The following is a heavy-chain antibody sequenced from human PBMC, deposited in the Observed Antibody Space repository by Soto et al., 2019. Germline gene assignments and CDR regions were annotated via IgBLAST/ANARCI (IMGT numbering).Heavy chain of an antibody. V-gene: IGHV6-1*01. CDR1: GGSVSSNSAA. CDR3: ARGSYYDFWSGHYYYYYGMDV. D-gene: IGHD3-3*01. Sequence: SQTLLLTCAISGGSVSSNSAALKWIRQSPSRGLEGLGRTYYRSKWYNDYAVSVKSRITINPDTSKNQFSLQLNSVTPEDTAVYYCARGSYYDFWSGHYYYYYGMDVWGQGTTVTVSS. CDR2: TYYRSKWYN. J-gene: IGHJ6*02.